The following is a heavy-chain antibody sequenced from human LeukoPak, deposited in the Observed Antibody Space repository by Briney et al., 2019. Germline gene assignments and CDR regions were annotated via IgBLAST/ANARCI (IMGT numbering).Heavy chain of an antibody. Sequence: SETLSLTCAVSGGSISSFNYYWGWIRQPPGKGLEWIGTIYYAGSTYYNPSLNSRATISIDTSKNHFSLRLSSVTAADTAVYSCARMLYGRMDAFGIWGRGTMVTVSS. J-gene: IGHJ3*02. CDR1: GGSISSFNYY. V-gene: IGHV4-39*02. D-gene: IGHD2-8*01. CDR2: IYYAGST. CDR3: ARMLYGRMDAFGI.